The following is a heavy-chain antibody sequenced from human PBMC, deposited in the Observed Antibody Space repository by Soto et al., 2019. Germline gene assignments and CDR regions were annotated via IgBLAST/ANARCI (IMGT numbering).Heavy chain of an antibody. J-gene: IGHJ4*02. V-gene: IGHV3-73*01. CDR2: IRSKANSYAT. CDR1: GFTFSGSA. D-gene: IGHD2-15*01. Sequence: GGSLRLSCAASGFTFSGSAMHWVRQASGKGLEWVGRIRSKANSYATAYAASVKGRFTISRDDSKNTAYLQMNSLKTEDTAVYYCCSASRYCSGGSCYSRFDYWGQGTLVTVSS. CDR3: CSASRYCSGGSCYSRFDY.